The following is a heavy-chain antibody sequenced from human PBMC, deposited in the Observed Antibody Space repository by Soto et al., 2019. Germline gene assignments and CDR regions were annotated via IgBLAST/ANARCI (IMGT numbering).Heavy chain of an antibody. CDR1: GDSNSSYY. Sequence: SETLSLTCTVSGDSNSSYYWTWIRQPPGKGLEWIAFIYYGGSTNYNPSLKSRVTISVDTSKNQFSLNLNSVTAADTAVYYCARPGRDWGSLEYWGQGTRVTVSS. V-gene: IGHV4-59*08. D-gene: IGHD7-27*01. J-gene: IGHJ4*02. CDR2: IYYGGST. CDR3: ARPGRDWGSLEY.